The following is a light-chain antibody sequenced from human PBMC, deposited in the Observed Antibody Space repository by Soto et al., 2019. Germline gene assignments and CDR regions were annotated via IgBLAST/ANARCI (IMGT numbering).Light chain of an antibody. Sequence: EVVLTQSPGTLSLSPGERATLSCRASQTVTSNYLAWYQQKPGQAPRLLIYGASSRATDIPHRFSGSGSGTDFTLTISRLEPEDFALYYCQQYLSLPVTFGQGTTLEIK. CDR2: GAS. CDR3: QQYLSLPVT. CDR1: QTVTSNY. J-gene: IGKJ2*01. V-gene: IGKV3-20*01.